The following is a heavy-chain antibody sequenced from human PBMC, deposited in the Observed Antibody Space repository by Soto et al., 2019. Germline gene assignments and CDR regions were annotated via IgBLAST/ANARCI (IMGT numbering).Heavy chain of an antibody. CDR3: ARALTGSYGMDV. D-gene: IGHD7-27*01. CDR2: ISSSSSYI. J-gene: IGHJ6*02. Sequence: GGSLRLSCAASGFTFSSYSMNWVRQAPGKGLEWVSSISSSSSYIYYADSVKGRFTISRDNAKNSLYLQMNSLRAEDTAVYYCARALTGSYGMDVWGQGTTVTVSS. CDR1: GFTFSSYS. V-gene: IGHV3-21*01.